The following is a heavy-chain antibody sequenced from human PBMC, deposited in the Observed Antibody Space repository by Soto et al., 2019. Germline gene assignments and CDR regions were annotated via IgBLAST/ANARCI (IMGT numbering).Heavy chain of an antibody. CDR1: GYTFTSYA. J-gene: IGHJ4*02. CDR3: ARAAVAGRLLYY. V-gene: IGHV1-3*01. Sequence: QVQLVQSGAEVKKPGASVKVSCKASGYTFTSYAMHWVRQAPGQRLEWMGWINAGNGNTKYSQKFQGRVTITRDTSVSTAYMELSSLRSEDTAVYYCARAAVAGRLLYYWGQGTLVTVSS. CDR2: INAGNGNT. D-gene: IGHD6-19*01.